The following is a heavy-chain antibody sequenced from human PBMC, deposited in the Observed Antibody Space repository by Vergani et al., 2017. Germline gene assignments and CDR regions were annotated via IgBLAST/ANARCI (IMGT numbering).Heavy chain of an antibody. CDR2: INTYNGNT. V-gene: IGHV1-18*01. J-gene: IGHJ6*02. CDR3: ARDLRMTPFYGLDV. Sequence: QVQLVQSGVEVKKPGASVKVSCKASGYTFTSYGISWVRQAPGQGLEWMGWINTYNGNTNYAQKVQGIVTMTTDTSTRTAYMELRSLRSDDTAVYYCARDLRMTPFYGLDVWGQGTTVTVSS. CDR1: GYTFTSYG. D-gene: IGHD2-8*01.